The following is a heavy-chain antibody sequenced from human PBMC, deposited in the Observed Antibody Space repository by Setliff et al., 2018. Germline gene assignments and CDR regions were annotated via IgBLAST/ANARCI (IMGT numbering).Heavy chain of an antibody. D-gene: IGHD1-1*01. J-gene: IGHJ3*02. CDR2: INQSGSG. V-gene: IGHV4-34*01. CDR1: GDSFSDYY. Sequence: SETLSLICVVYGDSFSDYYWSWIRQPPGKGLEWFGEINQSGSGDYNPSFKGRVTISVDTSKKQFSLTLTSVTAADTALYYCRQAVVGRDVFDIWGQGTVVTVSS. CDR3: RQAVVGRDVFDI.